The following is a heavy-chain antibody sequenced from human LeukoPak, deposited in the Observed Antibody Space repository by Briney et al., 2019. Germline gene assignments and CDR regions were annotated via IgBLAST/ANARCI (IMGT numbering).Heavy chain of an antibody. J-gene: IGHJ4*02. CDR1: GYTFTSYA. CDR3: ARGTLAASSGRDY. Sequence: GASVKVSCKASGYTFTSYAMNWVRQAPGQGLEWMGRINPNSGGTNYAQKFQGRVTMTRDTSISTAYMELSRLRSDDTAVYYCARGTLAASSGRDYWGQGTLVTVSS. CDR2: INPNSGGT. V-gene: IGHV1-2*06. D-gene: IGHD6-25*01.